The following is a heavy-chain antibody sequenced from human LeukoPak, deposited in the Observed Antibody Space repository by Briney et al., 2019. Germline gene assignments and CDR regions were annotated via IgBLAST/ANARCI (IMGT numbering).Heavy chain of an antibody. Sequence: PGGSLRLSCAASGFTFSDYYMSWIRQAPGRGLEWVSYISSSGSTIYYADSVKGRFTISRDNAKNSLYLQMNSLRAEDTAVYYCARGARGVAVAAHFDYWGQGTLVTVSS. D-gene: IGHD6-19*01. CDR2: ISSSGSTI. J-gene: IGHJ4*02. CDR3: ARGARGVAVAAHFDY. V-gene: IGHV3-11*01. CDR1: GFTFSDYY.